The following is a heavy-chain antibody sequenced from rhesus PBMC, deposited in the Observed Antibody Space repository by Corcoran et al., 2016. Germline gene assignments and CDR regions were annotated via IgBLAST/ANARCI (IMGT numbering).Heavy chain of an antibody. CDR2: IFGRPPST. CDR3: ARDGALSGGWSGSQFDV. CDR1: GGSISDSYY. D-gene: IGHD6-37*01. V-gene: IGHV4S9*01. Sequence: QVQLQESGPGLVKPSETLSLTCAVSGGSISDSYYWNWNRQAPGEGLEWFGNIFGRPPSTSSNPFLKSRLTISKDPSQSQFFLKLSSGTAADTALYYCARDGALSGGWSGSQFDVWCAGVLVTVSS. J-gene: IGHJ5-1*01.